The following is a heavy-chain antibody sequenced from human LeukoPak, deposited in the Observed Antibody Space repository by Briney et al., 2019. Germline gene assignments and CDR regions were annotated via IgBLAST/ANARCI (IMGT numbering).Heavy chain of an antibody. CDR2: IENDGIKK. CDR3: VEDGSANSYNDAFDV. V-gene: IGHV3-30*02. J-gene: IGHJ3*01. D-gene: IGHD3-10*01. CDR1: GLIFKTYG. Sequence: GGSLRLSCAASGLIFKTYGMHWVRQAPGKGLEWVAFIENDGIKKYYADSVKGRFTISRDNSKTTLFLQMNSLRPEDTAVFYCVEDGSANSYNDAFDVWGQGTMLTVSA.